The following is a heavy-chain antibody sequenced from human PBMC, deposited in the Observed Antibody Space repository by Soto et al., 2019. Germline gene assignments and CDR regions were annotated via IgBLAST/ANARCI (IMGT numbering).Heavy chain of an antibody. CDR1: GGSISSGGYY. Sequence: SETLSLTCTVSGGSISSGGYYWSWIRQYPGKGLEWIGYIYYSGSTYYNPSLKSRVTISVDTSKNQFSLKLSSVTAADTAVYYCARSCSGGSCYLPWFDPWGQGTLVTVSS. J-gene: IGHJ5*02. CDR2: IYYSGST. V-gene: IGHV4-31*03. CDR3: ARSCSGGSCYLPWFDP. D-gene: IGHD2-15*01.